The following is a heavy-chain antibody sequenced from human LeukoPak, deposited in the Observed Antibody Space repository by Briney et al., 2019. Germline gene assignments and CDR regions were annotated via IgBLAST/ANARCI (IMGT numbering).Heavy chain of an antibody. CDR2: ISGSGGST. CDR1: GFTFSSYA. CDR3: AKDQSGYYGSGSENYFDY. J-gene: IGHJ4*02. V-gene: IGHV3-23*01. D-gene: IGHD3-10*01. Sequence: GGSLRLSCAASGFTFSSYAMSWVRQAPGKGLEWVSAISGSGGSTYYADSVKGRFTISRDNSKSTLYLQMNSLRAEDTAVYYCAKDQSGYYGSGSENYFDYWGQGTLVTVSS.